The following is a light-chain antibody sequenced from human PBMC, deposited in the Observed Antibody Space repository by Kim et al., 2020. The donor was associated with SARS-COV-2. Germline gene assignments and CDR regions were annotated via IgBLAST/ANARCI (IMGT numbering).Light chain of an antibody. V-gene: IGLV3-1*01. CDR2: EDN. Sequence: GSPGPKANFTCGGDKVGNKYTCWYQPKPGQSPVSVIYEDNKRPSGIPERFSGSNSGSTATLTISGTQAMDEADYFCQAWDNSTVIFGGGTQLTVL. CDR3: QAWDNSTVI. J-gene: IGLJ2*01. CDR1: KVGNKY.